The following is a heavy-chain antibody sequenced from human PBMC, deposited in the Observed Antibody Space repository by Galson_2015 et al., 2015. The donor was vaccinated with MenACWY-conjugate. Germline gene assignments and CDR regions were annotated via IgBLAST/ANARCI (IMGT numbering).Heavy chain of an antibody. D-gene: IGHD1-1*01. Sequence: SLRLSCAASGFTFSSYSMNWVRQAPGKGLEWVSYISSSSSTIYYADSVKGRFTISRDNAKNSLYLQMNSLRAEDTAVYYCTGSSVYYYYYGMDVWGQGTTVTVSS. J-gene: IGHJ6*02. CDR3: TGSSVYYYYYGMDV. CDR2: ISSSSSTI. CDR1: GFTFSSYS. V-gene: IGHV3-48*01.